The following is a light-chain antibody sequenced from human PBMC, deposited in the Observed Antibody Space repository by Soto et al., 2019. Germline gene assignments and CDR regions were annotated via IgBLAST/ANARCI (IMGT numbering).Light chain of an antibody. V-gene: IGKV1-33*01. CDR3: QQYDSYPHS. CDR1: HDISNF. Sequence: IQMSQSPSSLSASVGDTVTITCQATHDISNFLNWYQQRPGKAPRLLIYDASNLQTGVPSRFSGSGSGTDFTFSISNLQPEDLTTYYCQQYDSYPHSFGQGTRLEIK. CDR2: DAS. J-gene: IGKJ5*01.